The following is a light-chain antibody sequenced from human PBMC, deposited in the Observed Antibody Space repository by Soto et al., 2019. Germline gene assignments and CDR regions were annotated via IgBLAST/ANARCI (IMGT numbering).Light chain of an antibody. Sequence: EIVMTQSPATLSVSPGERVTLSCRASQSVSNNLAWYQQKPGQAPRLLIYGATATATGIPARFSGSGSGTXXXXXXXXXPSEDFATYXXXQYNSYSPTFGQGTKVEIK. CDR1: QSVSNN. V-gene: IGKV3-15*01. CDR3: XQYNSYSPT. CDR2: GAT. J-gene: IGKJ1*01.